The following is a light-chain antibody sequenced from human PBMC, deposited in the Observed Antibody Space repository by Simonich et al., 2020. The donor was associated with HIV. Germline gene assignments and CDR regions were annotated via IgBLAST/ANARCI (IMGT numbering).Light chain of an antibody. V-gene: IGKV4-1*01. CDR1: QSVLSSSNNQNY. J-gene: IGKJ1*01. Sequence: DIVMTQSPDSLAVSLGERATINCKSSQSVLSSSNNQNYLPWYQQKPGQPPKLLIYWAPTRESGVPDRFSGSGSGTDFTLTISSLQAEDVAVYYCQQYYSTPPTFGQGTKVEIK. CDR3: QQYYSTPPT. CDR2: WAP.